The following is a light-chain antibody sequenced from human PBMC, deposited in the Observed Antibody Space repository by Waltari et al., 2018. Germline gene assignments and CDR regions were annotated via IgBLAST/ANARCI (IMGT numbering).Light chain of an antibody. J-gene: IGKJ2*01. CDR2: WAS. CDR3: QQYYTAPYT. CDR1: QSVFYNSNNKHY. V-gene: IGKV4-1*01. Sequence: DIVMTQSPDSLPVSLGERATITCKSSQSVFYNSNNKHYLAWYQQKVGQPPKLLIYWASSRESGVPDRFSGSVSGTGFTLTISSLQTEDVAVYYCQQYYTAPYTFGQGTKLEIK.